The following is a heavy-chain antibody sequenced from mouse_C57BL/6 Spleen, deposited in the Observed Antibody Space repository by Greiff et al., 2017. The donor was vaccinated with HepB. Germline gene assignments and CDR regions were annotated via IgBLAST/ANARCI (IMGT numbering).Heavy chain of an antibody. J-gene: IGHJ3*01. Sequence: EVMLVESGGGLVKPGGSLKLSCAASGFTFSSYAMSWVRQTPEKRLEWVATISDGGSYTYYPDNVKGRFTISRDNAKNNLYLQMSHLKSEDTAMYYCARDPLYYYGSRARFAYWGQGTLVTVSA. D-gene: IGHD1-1*01. CDR2: ISDGGSYT. V-gene: IGHV5-4*01. CDR1: GFTFSSYA. CDR3: ARDPLYYYGSRARFAY.